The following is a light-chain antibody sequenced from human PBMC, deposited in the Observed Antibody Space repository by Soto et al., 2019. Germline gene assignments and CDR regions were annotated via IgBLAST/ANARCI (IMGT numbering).Light chain of an antibody. CDR3: QQVKTYPRT. CDR1: QSISSW. J-gene: IGKJ4*01. Sequence: DIQMTQSPSTLSASVGDRVTITCLASQSISSWVAWYQQKPGKPPKLLIYEESTLHSGVPSRFSGRKSGTQFTLTIDSLQPEDFATYYCQQVKTYPRTFGGGTKVDIK. V-gene: IGKV1-5*01. CDR2: EES.